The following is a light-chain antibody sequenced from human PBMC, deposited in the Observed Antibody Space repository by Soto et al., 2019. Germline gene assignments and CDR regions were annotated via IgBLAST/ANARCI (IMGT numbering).Light chain of an antibody. CDR2: GAS. CDR1: QSVSSSY. CDR3: QHYDSLPIT. Sequence: IVFTHSRGTLSLSPGERATLSCRASQSVSSSYLAWYQQKPGQPPRLLIYGASSRATGIPDRFSGSGSGTDFTLTISRLEPEDFAVFYCQHYDSLPITFGQGTRLEI. V-gene: IGKV3-20*01. J-gene: IGKJ5*01.